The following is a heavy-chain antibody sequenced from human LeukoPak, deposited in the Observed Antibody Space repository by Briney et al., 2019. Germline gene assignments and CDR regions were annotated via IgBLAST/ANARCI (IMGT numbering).Heavy chain of an antibody. Sequence: PGGSLRLSCAASGFTFSSYGMHWARQAPGKGLEWVAATWYDGSNKYYADSVKGRFTISRDNSKNTLYLQMNSLRAEDTAVYFCARGGHCSTTSCSNYDGMDVWGQGTTLTVSS. J-gene: IGHJ6*02. D-gene: IGHD2-2*01. CDR1: GFTFSSYG. CDR3: ARGGHCSTTSCSNYDGMDV. CDR2: TWYDGSNK. V-gene: IGHV3-33*01.